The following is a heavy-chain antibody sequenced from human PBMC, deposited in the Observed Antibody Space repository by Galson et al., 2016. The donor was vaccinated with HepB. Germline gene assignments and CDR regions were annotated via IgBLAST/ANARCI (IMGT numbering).Heavy chain of an antibody. CDR2: IYWDDDK. CDR1: GFSLSTNGVD. J-gene: IGHJ6*02. V-gene: IGHV2-5*04. CDR3: VFSLYPSFSAMNV. Sequence: PALVKPTQTLTLTCTLSGFSLSTNGVDVGWVRQPPGKPLEWLALIYWDDDKRYRPSLKSRLSITKDTPTNQVVLTMTNMDPVDTGTYYFVFSLYPSFSAMNVWGQGTTVIVSS. D-gene: IGHD2-15*01.